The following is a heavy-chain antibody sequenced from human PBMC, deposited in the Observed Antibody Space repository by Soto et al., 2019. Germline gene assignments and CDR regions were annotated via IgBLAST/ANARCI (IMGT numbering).Heavy chain of an antibody. D-gene: IGHD5-12*01. V-gene: IGHV5-51*01. Sequence: GESLKISCKGSGYSFTSYWIGWVRQMPGKGLEWMGIIYPGDSDTRYSPSFQGQVPISADKSISTAYLQWSSLKASDTAMYYCARRRATITGYYYGMDVWGEGTTVTVSS. CDR2: IYPGDSDT. J-gene: IGHJ6*04. CDR3: ARRRATITGYYYGMDV. CDR1: GYSFTSYW.